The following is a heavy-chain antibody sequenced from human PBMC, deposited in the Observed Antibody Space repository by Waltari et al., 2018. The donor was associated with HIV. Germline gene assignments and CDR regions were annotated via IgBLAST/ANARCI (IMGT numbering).Heavy chain of an antibody. D-gene: IGHD3-22*01. CDR3: ASSPSSGTRNDY. CDR2: IYSVGST. Sequence: EVQLVETGGGLIQPGGSLRLSCAASGLTVSSNYMSWVRQAPGKGLEWVSVIYSVGSTYYADSVKGRFTISRDNAKNTLYLQRNSLRAEDTAVYYCASSPSSGTRNDYWCQGTLVTVSS. CDR1: GLTVSSNY. V-gene: IGHV3-53*02. J-gene: IGHJ4*02.